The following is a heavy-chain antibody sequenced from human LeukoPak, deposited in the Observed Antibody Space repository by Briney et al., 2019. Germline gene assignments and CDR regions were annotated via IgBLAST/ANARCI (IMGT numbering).Heavy chain of an antibody. CDR3: AKRRVLISDFYFEH. D-gene: IGHD2-8*01. J-gene: IGHJ4*02. V-gene: IGHV5-51*01. CDR2: IYPRDSNT. CDR1: GYSFTSHW. Sequence: GESLKISCKGSGYGSGYSFTSHWIAWVRQMPGKGLEWMGIIYPRDSNTIYSPSFQGQVTISVDRSSSSAYLQWSSLKASDTAMYYCAKRRVLISDFYFEHWGQGTLVTVSS.